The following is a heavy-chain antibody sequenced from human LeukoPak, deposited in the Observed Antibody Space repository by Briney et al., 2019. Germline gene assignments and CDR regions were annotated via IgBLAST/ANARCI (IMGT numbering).Heavy chain of an antibody. CDR2: IRPIFGPA. Sequence: PSVTLSCKSSAGTFSSYANSWARHAPGQGFVWMGGIRPIFGPANYAQRFQGRVTITTDESTSTAYMKLSSLRSEDTAVYYCGRDGHFGVVHPPLDAFDIWGQGTMVTVSS. J-gene: IGHJ3*02. CDR1: AGTFSSYA. D-gene: IGHD3-3*01. CDR3: GRDGHFGVVHPPLDAFDI. V-gene: IGHV1-69*05.